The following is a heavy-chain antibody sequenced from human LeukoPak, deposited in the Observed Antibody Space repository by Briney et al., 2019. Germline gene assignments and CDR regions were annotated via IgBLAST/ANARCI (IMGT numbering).Heavy chain of an antibody. Sequence: PSETLSLTCTVSGDSLRSYFWSWIRQPPGKGLEWIGYIYYSGAINYNPFLKSRVTISVDASKNQFSLNLNSVTAADTAVYYCARDGEGGSYYERSFGYWGQGTLVTVSS. CDR3: ARDGEGGSYYERSFGY. CDR1: GDSLRSYF. D-gene: IGHD1-26*01. V-gene: IGHV4-59*12. J-gene: IGHJ4*02. CDR2: IYYSGAI.